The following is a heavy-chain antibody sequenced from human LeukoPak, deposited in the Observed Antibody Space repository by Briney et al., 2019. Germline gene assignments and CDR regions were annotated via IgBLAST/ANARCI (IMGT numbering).Heavy chain of an antibody. D-gene: IGHD3-9*01. Sequence: SETLSLTCTVSGGSISSSSYYWVWIRQPRGKGLEWIGSIYYSGSTYYNPSLKSRVTISVDTSKNQFSLKLSSVTAADTAVYYCASVTAYYDILTGYFGPWGQGTLVTVSS. CDR2: IYYSGST. CDR1: GGSISSSSYY. CDR3: ASVTAYYDILTGYFGP. V-gene: IGHV4-39*01. J-gene: IGHJ5*02.